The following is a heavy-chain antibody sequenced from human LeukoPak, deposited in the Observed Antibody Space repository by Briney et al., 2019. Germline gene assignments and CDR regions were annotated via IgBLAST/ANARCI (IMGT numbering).Heavy chain of an antibody. V-gene: IGHV3-11*01. CDR3: ATTGLLGDIP. CDR1: GFTFSDYY. D-gene: IGHD2-21*01. CDR2: ISKNGKTI. Sequence: GGSLRLSCAASGFTFSDYYMSWIRQAPGKGLEWLSYISKNGKTIYYADSVKGRFTISRDNARKSVYLQMNSLRAEDTAVYYCATTGLLGDIPWGQGTLVTVSS. J-gene: IGHJ5*02.